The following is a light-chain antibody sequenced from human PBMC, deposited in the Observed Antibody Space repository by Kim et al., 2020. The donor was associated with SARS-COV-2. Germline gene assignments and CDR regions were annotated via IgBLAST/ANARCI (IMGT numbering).Light chain of an antibody. CDR3: QQYNNWPLWS. J-gene: IGKJ2*04. Sequence: VSPGERVTLSCRASQSISSKLAWYQQKPGQAPRVLIYAASSRATGIPARFSGSGSGTEFTLTITSLQSEDSAVYYCQQYNNWPLWSFGQGTKLEI. V-gene: IGKV3-15*01. CDR1: QSISSK. CDR2: AAS.